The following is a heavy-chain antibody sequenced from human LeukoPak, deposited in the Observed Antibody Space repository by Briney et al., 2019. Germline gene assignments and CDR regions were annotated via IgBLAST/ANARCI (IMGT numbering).Heavy chain of an antibody. CDR3: ATFSGGHHKTFDS. Sequence: GGSLRLSCAASGLTFRNYWMSWVRQAPGKGLEWVANIKQDGSDKFYVDSVNGRFTISRDNAKNSLYLQMNTLRAEDTVIYYCATFSGGHHKTFDSWGQGTLVTVSS. CDR1: GLTFRNYW. D-gene: IGHD1-14*01. J-gene: IGHJ4*02. CDR2: IKQDGSDK. V-gene: IGHV3-7*01.